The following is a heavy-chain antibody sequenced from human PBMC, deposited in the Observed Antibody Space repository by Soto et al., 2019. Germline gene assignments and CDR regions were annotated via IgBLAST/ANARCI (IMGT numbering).Heavy chain of an antibody. CDR1: GFTRSDYH. J-gene: IGHJ5*02. CDR2: ISSSGRTI. CDR3: AKCTSFPVGASFPTNNWFDP. V-gene: IGHV3-11*01. Sequence: GGSLRLSCAASGFTRSDYHRSWIRQAAEKGLGRSSYISSSGRTIFYADFGKGRFTISRDNAKNSLFLQMSSLRAEDTAVYYCAKCTSFPVGASFPTNNWFDPWGQGTLVTVSS. D-gene: IGHD2-2*01.